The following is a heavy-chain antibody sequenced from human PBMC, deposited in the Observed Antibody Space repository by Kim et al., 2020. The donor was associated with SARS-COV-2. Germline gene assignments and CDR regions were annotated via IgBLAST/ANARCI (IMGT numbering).Heavy chain of an antibody. V-gene: IGHV1-69*01. J-gene: IGHJ4*02. D-gene: IGHD1-1*01. Sequence: NYAQKCKGRVPITADESTRTAYMEVSRLGSEDTAVYYCARDRGRDWNLDYWGQGTLVTVSS. CDR3: ARDRGRDWNLDY.